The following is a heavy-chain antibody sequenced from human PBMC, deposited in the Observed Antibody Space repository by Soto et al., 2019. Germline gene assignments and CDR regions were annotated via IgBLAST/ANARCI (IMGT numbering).Heavy chain of an antibody. CDR2: IKQDGSEK. D-gene: IGHD3-16*01. CDR1: GFTFSSYW. J-gene: IGHJ5*02. Sequence: PGGSLRLSCAASGFTFSSYWMSWVRQAPGKGLEWVANIKQDGSEKYYVDSVKGRFTISRDNAKNSLYLQMNSLRAEDTAVYYCARDLKQSGFLYRNWFDPWGQGTLVTVSS. V-gene: IGHV3-7*03. CDR3: ARDLKQSGFLYRNWFDP.